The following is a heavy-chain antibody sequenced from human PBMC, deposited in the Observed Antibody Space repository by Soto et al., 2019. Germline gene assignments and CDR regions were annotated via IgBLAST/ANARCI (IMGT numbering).Heavy chain of an antibody. CDR1: GGSISSYY. V-gene: IGHV4-59*01. CDR3: ASTGIYCSGGSCYPNWFDP. D-gene: IGHD2-15*01. Sequence: QVQLQESGPGLVKPSETLSLTCTVSGGSISSYYWSWIRQPPGKGLEWIGYIYYSGSTNYNPSLKSRFTISVDTSKNQFSLKLSSVTAADTAVYYCASTGIYCSGGSCYPNWFDPWGQGTLVTVSS. J-gene: IGHJ5*02. CDR2: IYYSGST.